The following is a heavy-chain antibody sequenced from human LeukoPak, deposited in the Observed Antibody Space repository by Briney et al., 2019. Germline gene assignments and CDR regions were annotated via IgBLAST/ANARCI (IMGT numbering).Heavy chain of an antibody. CDR1: GYTFTGYY. CDR2: INPNSGGT. J-gene: IGHJ4*02. D-gene: IGHD3-10*01. CDR3: ARGRRTPLLWFGDGEFDY. Sequence: ASVKVSCKASGYTFTGYYMHWVRQAPGQGLEWMGWINPNSGGTNYAQKFQGWVTMTRDTSISTAYMELSRLRSDDTAVYYCARGRRTPLLWFGDGEFDYRGQGTLVTVSS. V-gene: IGHV1-2*04.